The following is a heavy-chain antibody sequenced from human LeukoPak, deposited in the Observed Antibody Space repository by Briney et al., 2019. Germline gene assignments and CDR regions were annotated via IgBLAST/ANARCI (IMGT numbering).Heavy chain of an antibody. J-gene: IGHJ4*02. CDR2: MNPGSGNT. D-gene: IGHD3/OR15-3a*01. CDR1: GYTFTSYD. V-gene: IGHV1-8*01. CDR3: TRGGIIILGVATVVDY. Sequence: ASVKVSCKASGYTFTSYDINWVRQTTGQGLEWMGWMNPGSGNTGYAQKFQGRVTMTRNTSISTVYMEVSGLRSEDTAVYYCTRGGIIILGVATVVDYWGQGTLATVSS.